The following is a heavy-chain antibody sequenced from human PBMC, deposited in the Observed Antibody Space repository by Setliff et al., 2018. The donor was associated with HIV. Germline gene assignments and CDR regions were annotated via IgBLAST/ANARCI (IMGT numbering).Heavy chain of an antibody. J-gene: IGHJ3*02. CDR3: ARHTIDISLLVVQDPGPFDI. D-gene: IGHD3-10*01. CDR1: GYGFSNHW. Sequence: GESLKISCTGSGYGFSNHWIGWVRQMPGRGLEWMGIIYPQGSDTRYSPSFEGHVTISADRSRNTAYLQWTALKASDTAMYYCARHTIDISLLVVQDPGPFDIWGRGTMVTV. V-gene: IGHV5-51*01. CDR2: IYPQGSDT.